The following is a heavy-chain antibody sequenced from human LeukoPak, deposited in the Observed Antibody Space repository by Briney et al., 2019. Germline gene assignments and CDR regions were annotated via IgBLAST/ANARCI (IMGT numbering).Heavy chain of an antibody. Sequence: SETLSLTCTVSGGSISNYFWSWIRRPPGKGLEWIGYIYYSGNTKYNPSLESRVTISVDTSKNQFSLRLNSVTAADTAVYYCARGGASSLPFHYWGQGALVTVSS. CDR2: IYYSGNT. J-gene: IGHJ4*02. D-gene: IGHD6-13*01. V-gene: IGHV4-59*01. CDR1: GGSISNYF. CDR3: ARGGASSLPFHY.